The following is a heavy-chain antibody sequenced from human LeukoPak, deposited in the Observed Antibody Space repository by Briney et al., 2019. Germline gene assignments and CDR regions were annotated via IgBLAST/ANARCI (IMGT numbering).Heavy chain of an antibody. CDR2: ISGDGGST. Sequence: GGSLRLSCAASGFTFDDYAMHWVRQAPAKGLEGVSLISGDGGSTYYADSVKGRFTISRDNSKNSLYMQMNSLRTEDTGLYYCAKELFYYVDYWGQGTLVTVSS. J-gene: IGHJ4*02. CDR1: GFTFDDYA. CDR3: AKELFYYVDY. V-gene: IGHV3-43*02. D-gene: IGHD3-9*01.